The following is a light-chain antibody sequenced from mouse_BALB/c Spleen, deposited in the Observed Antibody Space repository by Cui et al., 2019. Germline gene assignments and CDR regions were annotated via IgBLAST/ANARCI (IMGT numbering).Light chain of an antibody. Sequence: QIVLTQSPAIMSASLGERVTMTCTASSSVSSSYLLWYQQKPGSSPKLWIYSTSNLASGVPARFSGSGSGTSYSLTISSMEAEDAATYYCHQYHRSPFTFGSGTKLEIK. J-gene: IGKJ4*01. CDR3: HQYHRSPFT. CDR1: SSVSSSY. CDR2: STS. V-gene: IGKV4-74*01.